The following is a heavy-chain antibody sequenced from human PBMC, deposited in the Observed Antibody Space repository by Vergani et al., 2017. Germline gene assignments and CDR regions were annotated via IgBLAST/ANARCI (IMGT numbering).Heavy chain of an antibody. D-gene: IGHD1-14*01. CDR2: INPNSGGT. CDR1: GYTFTDYF. Sequence: QVQLVQSGAEVKKPGASVKVSCKASGYTFTDYFMHWVRQAPGQGLEWMGWINPNSGGTNYAQKFQSRVTMTRDTSICTAYRELSNLGSDDTAVYYCARVGTRSNRDYFDYWGQGTLVTVSS. V-gene: IGHV1-2*02. CDR3: ARVGTRSNRDYFDY. J-gene: IGHJ4*02.